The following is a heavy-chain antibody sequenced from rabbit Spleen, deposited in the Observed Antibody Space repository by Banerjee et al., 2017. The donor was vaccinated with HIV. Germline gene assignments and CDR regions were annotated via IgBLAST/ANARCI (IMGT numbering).Heavy chain of an antibody. CDR2: IAGNIDSGT. Sequence: QSLEESGGDLVKPGASLALTCTASGFSLISYYMCWVRQAPGKGPEWIACIAGNIDSGTAFASWAKGRFTISKTSSTTVTLQMTSLTAADTATYFCARFYAGYGDFGYAAMWGPGTLVTVS. D-gene: IGHD7-1*01. CDR1: GFSLISYY. J-gene: IGHJ6*01. CDR3: ARFYAGYGDFGYAAM. V-gene: IGHV1S40*01.